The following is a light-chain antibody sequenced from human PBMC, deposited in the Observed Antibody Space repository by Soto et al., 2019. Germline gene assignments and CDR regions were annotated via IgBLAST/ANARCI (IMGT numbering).Light chain of an antibody. V-gene: IGKV3-20*01. Sequence: VMTQSPATLSLSPGDTATLSCRASQSLTSYLAWYQQKTGQAPRRLIFGESSRATGIPDRLSGSGSGTDFTLTISRLEPEDFAVYYCQKYGSSPSTCGQGTKVDIK. CDR1: QSLTSY. CDR2: GES. J-gene: IGKJ1*01. CDR3: QKYGSSPST.